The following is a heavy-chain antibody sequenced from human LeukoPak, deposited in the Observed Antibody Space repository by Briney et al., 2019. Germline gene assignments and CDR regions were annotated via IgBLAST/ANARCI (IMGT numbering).Heavy chain of an antibody. Sequence: GGSLRLSCVVSGFTFSSYWMHWVRQAPGKGLVWVSHINSDGSWTSYADSVKGRFTISKDNAKNTVYLQMNSLRAEDTAVYYCVSFYETYWGRGTLVTVSS. CDR1: GFTFSSYW. J-gene: IGHJ4*02. CDR3: VSFYETY. CDR2: INSDGSWT. V-gene: IGHV3-74*01. D-gene: IGHD2/OR15-2a*01.